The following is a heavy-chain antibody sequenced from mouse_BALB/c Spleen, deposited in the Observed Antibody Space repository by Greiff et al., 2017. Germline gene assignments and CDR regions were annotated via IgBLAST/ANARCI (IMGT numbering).Heavy chain of an antibody. J-gene: IGHJ4*01. V-gene: IGHV5-6-4*01. Sequence: EVQLVESGGGLVKPGGSLKLSCAASGFTFSSYTMSWVRQTPEKRLEWVATISSGGSYTYYPDSVKGRFTISRDNAKNTLYLQMSSLKSEDTAMYYCTRELEYAMDYWGQGTSVTVSS. CDR1: GFTFSSYT. CDR2: ISSGGSYT. CDR3: TRELEYAMDY. D-gene: IGHD4-1*01.